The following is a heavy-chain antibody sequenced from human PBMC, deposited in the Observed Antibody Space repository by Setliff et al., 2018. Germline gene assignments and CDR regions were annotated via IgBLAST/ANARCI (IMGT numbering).Heavy chain of an antibody. D-gene: IGHD3-3*01. CDR1: GASITSGHY. J-gene: IGHJ3*02. CDR2: IYHRGRT. CDR3: ASPRRDDLDSPFDAFDM. V-gene: IGHV4-38-2*01. Sequence: SSETLSLTCGVSGASITSGHYWGWIRQPPGKGLEWIGTIYHRGRTYYNPSLRSRVTMSLDTSKNQFSLRLSSVTAADTAVYYCASPRRDDLDSPFDAFDMWGQGTMVTVS.